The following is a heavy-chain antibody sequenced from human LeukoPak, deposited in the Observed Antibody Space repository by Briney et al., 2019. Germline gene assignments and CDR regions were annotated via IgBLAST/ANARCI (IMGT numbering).Heavy chain of an antibody. J-gene: IGHJ6*03. CDR2: INAVNGNT. CDR1: GYTFTSYA. CDR3: AREGRDSAGYYYYYYMDV. V-gene: IGHV1-3*03. D-gene: IGHD5-18*01. Sequence: ASVKVSCKASGYTFTSYAMHWVRQAPGQRLEWMGWINAVNGNTKYSQEFQGRVTITRDTSASTAYMELSSLRSEDMAVYYCAREGRDSAGYYYYYYMDVWGKGTTVTVSS.